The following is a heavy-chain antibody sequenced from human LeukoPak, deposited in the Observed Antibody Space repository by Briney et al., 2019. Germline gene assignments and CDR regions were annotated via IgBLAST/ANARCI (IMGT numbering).Heavy chain of an antibody. V-gene: IGHV3-30-3*01. CDR2: ISYDGSNK. CDR3: ARSSGWHRAYYYYGMDV. J-gene: IGHJ6*02. Sequence: GGSLRLSCAASGFTFSSYAMHWVRQAPGKGLEWVAVISYDGSNKYYADSVKGRFTISRDNSKNTLYLQMNSLRAEDTAVYYCARSSGWHRAYYYYGMDVWGQGTTVTVSS. CDR1: GFTFSSYA. D-gene: IGHD6-19*01.